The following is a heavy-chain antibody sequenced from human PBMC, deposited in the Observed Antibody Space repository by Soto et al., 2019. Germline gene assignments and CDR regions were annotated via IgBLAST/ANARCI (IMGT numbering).Heavy chain of an antibody. J-gene: IGHJ4*02. D-gene: IGHD3-22*01. V-gene: IGHV3-21*01. Sequence: GGSLRLSXAASGFTFSSYSMNWVRQAPGKGLEWVSSISSSSSYIYYADSVKGRFTISRDNAKNSLYLQMNSLRAEDTAVYYCARGSHPYYYDSSGYYYVPYYFDYWGQGTLVTVSS. CDR1: GFTFSSYS. CDR3: ARGSHPYYYDSSGYYYVPYYFDY. CDR2: ISSSSSYI.